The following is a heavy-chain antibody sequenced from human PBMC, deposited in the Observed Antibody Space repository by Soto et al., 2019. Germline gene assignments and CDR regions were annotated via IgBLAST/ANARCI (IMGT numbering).Heavy chain of an antibody. CDR1: GGSISSGGYS. J-gene: IGHJ5*02. CDR3: ARGQVVAAHH. Sequence: QLQLQESGSGLVKPSQTLSLTCAVSGGSISSGGYSWSWIRQPPGKGLEWIGYIYHSGSPYYNPSRQRRVPISVDRSKHQSSLKLSSVTAADTAVYYCARGQVVAAHHWGQGTLVTVSS. V-gene: IGHV4-30-2*01. D-gene: IGHD2-15*01. CDR2: IYHSGSP.